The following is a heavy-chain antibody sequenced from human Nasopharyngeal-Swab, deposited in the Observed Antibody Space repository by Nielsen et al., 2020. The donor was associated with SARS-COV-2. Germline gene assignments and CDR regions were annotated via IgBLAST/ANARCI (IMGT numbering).Heavy chain of an antibody. CDR2: ISTGGRTI. V-gene: IGHV3-48*03. Sequence: GESLKISCAASGFTFSSYEMNWVRQAPGKGLEWVSYISTGGRTIYYADSVKGRFTISRDNSKNTLYLQMNSLRAEDTAVYYCAKDYYDSSGYYYVWGQGTLVTVSS. J-gene: IGHJ4*02. CDR1: GFTFSSYE. CDR3: AKDYYDSSGYYYV. D-gene: IGHD3-22*01.